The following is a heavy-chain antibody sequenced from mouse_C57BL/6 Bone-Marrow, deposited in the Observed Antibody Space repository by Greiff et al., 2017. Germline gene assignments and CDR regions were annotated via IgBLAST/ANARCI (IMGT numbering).Heavy chain of an antibody. Sequence: LQLQQPGAELVKPGASVKLSCKASGYTFTSYWMQWVKQRPGQGLEWIGEIDPSDSYTNYNQKFKGKATLTVDTSSSTAYMQLSGLTSEDSAVYYCARDGYYYFDYWGQGTTLTVSS. CDR1: GYTFTSYW. D-gene: IGHD2-3*01. V-gene: IGHV1-50*01. CDR2: IDPSDSYT. CDR3: ARDGYYYFDY. J-gene: IGHJ2*01.